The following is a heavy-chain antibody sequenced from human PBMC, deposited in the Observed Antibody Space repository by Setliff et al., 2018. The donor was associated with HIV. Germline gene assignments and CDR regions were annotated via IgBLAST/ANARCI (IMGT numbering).Heavy chain of an antibody. Sequence: SETLSLTCSVSGVSINRTDHYWGWIRQSPWKRLEWIGSVSQSGSTYYNPSLKSRITISVDRSKNLFSLKLISVTAADQGVYYCARVPVAGANWFDPWGLGTLVTV. CDR2: VSQSGST. J-gene: IGHJ5*02. CDR1: GVSINRTDHY. D-gene: IGHD2-21*01. V-gene: IGHV4-39*01. CDR3: ARVPVAGANWFDP.